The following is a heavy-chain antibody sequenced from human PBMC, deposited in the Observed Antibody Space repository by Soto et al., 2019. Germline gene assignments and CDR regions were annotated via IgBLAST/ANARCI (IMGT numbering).Heavy chain of an antibody. Sequence: GASVKVSCKASGYTFTSYGISWVRQAPGQGLEWMGWISAYNGNTNYAQKLQGRVTMTTDTSTSTAYMELRSLRSDDTAVYYCARDGNRIGADNWFDPWGQGTLVTVS. CDR3: ARDGNRIGADNWFDP. J-gene: IGHJ5*02. CDR2: ISAYNGNT. V-gene: IGHV1-18*01. D-gene: IGHD6-13*01. CDR1: GYTFTSYG.